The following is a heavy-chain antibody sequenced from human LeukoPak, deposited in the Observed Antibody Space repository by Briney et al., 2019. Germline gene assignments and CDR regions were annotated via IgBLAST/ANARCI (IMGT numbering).Heavy chain of an antibody. J-gene: IGHJ3*02. V-gene: IGHV4-39*07. Sequence: SETLSLTCTGSGGSISSSSYYWGWIRQPPGKGLEWIGSIYYSGSTYYNPSLKSRVTISVDTSENQFSLKLSSVTAADTAVYYCARYCSSTSCYWLGSIDIWGQGTMVTVSS. CDR2: IYYSGST. CDR1: GGSISSSSYY. D-gene: IGHD2-2*01. CDR3: ARYCSSTSCYWLGSIDI.